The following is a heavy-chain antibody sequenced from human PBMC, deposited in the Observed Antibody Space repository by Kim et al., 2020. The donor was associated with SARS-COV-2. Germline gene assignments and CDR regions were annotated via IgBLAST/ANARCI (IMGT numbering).Heavy chain of an antibody. CDR3: ARDQSAGYSSSWNDY. V-gene: IGHV3-30*07. Sequence: ADPVKGRFTISRDNSKNTLYLQMNSLRAEDTAVYYGARDQSAGYSSSWNDYWGQGTLVTVSS. D-gene: IGHD6-13*01. J-gene: IGHJ4*02.